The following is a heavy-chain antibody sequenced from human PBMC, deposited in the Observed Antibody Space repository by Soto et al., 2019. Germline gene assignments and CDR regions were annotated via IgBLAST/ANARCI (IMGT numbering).Heavy chain of an antibody. V-gene: IGHV1-46*01. Sequence: ASVKVSCKASGYTFTSYYMHWVRQAPGQGLEWMGIINPSGGSTSYAQKFQGRVTMTRDTSTSTVYMELSSLRSEDTAVYYCARGRPYGSGSYYYYYGMDVWRQGTTVTVPS. CDR3: ARGRPYGSGSYYYYYGMDV. D-gene: IGHD3-10*01. CDR1: GYTFTSYY. CDR2: INPSGGST. J-gene: IGHJ6*02.